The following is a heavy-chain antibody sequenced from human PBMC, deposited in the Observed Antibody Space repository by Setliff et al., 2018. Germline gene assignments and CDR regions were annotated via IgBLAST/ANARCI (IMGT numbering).Heavy chain of an antibody. D-gene: IGHD6-19*01. J-gene: IGHJ4*02. V-gene: IGHV4-59*11. CDR1: PGSISRHY. Sequence: ASETLSLTCTVSPGSISRHYWSWFRQAPGKGLEWIGYRHDNGERDYNPSLGSRVTISVDTSKNQFSLMLTSMTAADTAVYFCTRGVGRGWSSDYHDHWGQGIRVTVSS. CDR3: TRGVGRGWSSDYHDH. CDR2: RHDNGER.